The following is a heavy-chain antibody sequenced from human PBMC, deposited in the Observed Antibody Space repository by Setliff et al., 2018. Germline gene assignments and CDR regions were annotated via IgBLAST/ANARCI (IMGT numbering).Heavy chain of an antibody. CDR2: INHYGST. J-gene: IGHJ4*02. CDR1: GDSFSDYY. CDR3: ARHLLVQGTYHFDY. V-gene: IGHV4-34*01. Sequence: SETLSLTCAVYGDSFSDYYWSWIRQPPGKGLEWIEEINHYGSTKYKSSLKSRVTISVDTSKNQFSLKLTSMTAADTAVYFCARHLLVQGTYHFDYWGQGSPVTVSS. D-gene: IGHD3-10*01.